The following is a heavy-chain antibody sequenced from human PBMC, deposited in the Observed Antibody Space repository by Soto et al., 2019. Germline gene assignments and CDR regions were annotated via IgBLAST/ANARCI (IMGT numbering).Heavy chain of an antibody. J-gene: IGHJ3*01. CDR2: IRNKANRYSN. D-gene: IGHD1-1*01. V-gene: IGHV3-72*01. CDR3: VRVRINADERGRPVDL. Sequence: EVQLVESGGGLVQPGGSLRLSGAASGFTFSDHDMDWVRQAPRKGLEWVGRIRNKANRYSNLYAASVKSTFTISRDDSRTSLSLQMNSRKTDHTAVYYCVRVRINADERGRPVDLWGQAKGVSV. CDR1: GFTFSDHD.